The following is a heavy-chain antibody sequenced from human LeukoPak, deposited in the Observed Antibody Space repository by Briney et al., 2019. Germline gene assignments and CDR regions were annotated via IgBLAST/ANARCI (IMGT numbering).Heavy chain of an antibody. V-gene: IGHV1-18*01. CDR2: ISAYNGNT. CDR1: GYTFTGYY. J-gene: IGHJ4*02. CDR3: AVGIAAAGSLDY. Sequence: ASVKVSCKASGYTFTGYYMHWVRQAPGQGLEWMGWISAYNGNTNYAQKLQGRVTMTTDTSTSTAYMELRSLRSDDTAVYYCAVGIAAAGSLDYWGQGTLVTVSS. D-gene: IGHD6-13*01.